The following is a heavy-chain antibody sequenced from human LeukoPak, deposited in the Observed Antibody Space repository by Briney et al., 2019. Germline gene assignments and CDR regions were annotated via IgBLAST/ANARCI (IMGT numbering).Heavy chain of an antibody. V-gene: IGHV4-59*04. D-gene: IGHD3-10*01. J-gene: IGHJ4*02. CDR1: GGSISSYY. CDR3: ASRLDGSGSPRFDY. CDR2: IYFSGST. Sequence: SETLSLTCTVSGGSISSYYWSWIRQPPGKGLEWIGYIYFSGSTYYNPSLKSRVTLSVDTSNNQFSLKLSSVTAADTAVYYCASRLDGSGSPRFDYWGQGTLVTVSS.